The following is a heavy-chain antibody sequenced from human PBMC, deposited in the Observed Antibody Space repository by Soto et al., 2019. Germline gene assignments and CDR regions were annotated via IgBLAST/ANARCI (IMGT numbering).Heavy chain of an antibody. J-gene: IGHJ4*02. Sequence: SETLSLTCTVSGGSISSYYWSWIRQPPGKGLEWIGYIYYSGSTNYNPSLKSRVTISVDTSKNQFSLKLSSVTAADTAVYYCASSIVVVPAAAPGDDPGGLDYWGQGTLVTVSS. CDR3: ASSIVVVPAAAPGDDPGGLDY. D-gene: IGHD2-2*01. V-gene: IGHV4-59*01. CDR2: IYYSGST. CDR1: GGSISSYY.